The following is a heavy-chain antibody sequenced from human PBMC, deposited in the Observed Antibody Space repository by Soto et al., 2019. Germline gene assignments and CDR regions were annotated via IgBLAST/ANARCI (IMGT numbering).Heavy chain of an antibody. J-gene: IGHJ4*02. CDR3: ARTRRDGYGFDY. CDR2: IDWDDDK. CDR1: GFSFSTSGML. V-gene: IGHV2-70*04. Sequence: PTLVNPTQTLTLTCTFSGFSFSTSGMLVSWIRQPPGKALEWLARIDWDDDKFYSTSLKTRLTISKDTYKNQVVLTMTNMDPVDTAMYYCARTRRDGYGFDYWGQGTLVTVSS. D-gene: IGHD5-12*01.